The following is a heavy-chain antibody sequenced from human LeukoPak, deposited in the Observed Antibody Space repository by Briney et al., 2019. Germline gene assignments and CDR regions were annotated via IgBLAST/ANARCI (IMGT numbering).Heavy chain of an antibody. Sequence: TSVKVSCKASGGTFSSYAISWVRQAPGQGPEWMGGIIPIFGTANYAQKFQGRVTITTDESTSTAYMELSSLRSEDTAVYYCASLSSVTTGYSYDYWGQGTLVTVSS. V-gene: IGHV1-69*05. CDR3: ASLSSVTTGYSYDY. CDR1: GGTFSSYA. J-gene: IGHJ4*02. D-gene: IGHD4-17*01. CDR2: IIPIFGTA.